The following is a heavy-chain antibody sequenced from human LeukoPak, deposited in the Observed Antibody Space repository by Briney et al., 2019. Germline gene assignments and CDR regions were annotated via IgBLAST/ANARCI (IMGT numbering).Heavy chain of an antibody. CDR1: GGPFSAYY. V-gene: IGHV4-34*01. Sequence: KSSETLSLTCAVYGGPFSAYYWSWIRQPPGKGLEWIGEINHSGSTNYNPSLKSRVTISVDTSKNQFSLKLSSVTAADTAVYYCASILWFGELHFDYSGQGTLVTVSS. D-gene: IGHD3-10*01. J-gene: IGHJ4*02. CDR3: ASILWFGELHFDY. CDR2: INHSGST.